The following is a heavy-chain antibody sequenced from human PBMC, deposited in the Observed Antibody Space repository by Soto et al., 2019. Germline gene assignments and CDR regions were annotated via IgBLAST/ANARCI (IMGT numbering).Heavy chain of an antibody. J-gene: IGHJ4*01. Sequence: SVKVSCKASGGTFSSYAISWVRQAPGQGLEWMGGIIPIFGTANYAQKFQGRVTITADVSTSTAHMEMSSLRSEDTAVYYCEESIDWASYDSRGSTCWGHGTLVTVSS. CDR2: IIPIFGTA. CDR3: EESIDWASYDSRGSTC. CDR1: GGTFSSYA. D-gene: IGHD3-22*01. V-gene: IGHV1-69*13.